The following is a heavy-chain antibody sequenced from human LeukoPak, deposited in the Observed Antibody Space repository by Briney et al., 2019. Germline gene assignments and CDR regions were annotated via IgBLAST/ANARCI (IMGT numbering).Heavy chain of an antibody. CDR1: GLSFSNYA. J-gene: IGHJ1*01. D-gene: IGHD4-23*01. CDR3: AKHDYGGTRAEYFQH. V-gene: IGHV3-23*01. CDR2: IGGTGGNI. Sequence: GGSLRLSCAASGLSFSNYAMYWVRQAPGKGLEWVSAIGGTGGNIFYTDSVKGRFTISRDNSKNTLYLHMNSLRAEDTAVYYCAKHDYGGTRAEYFQHWGQGTLVTVSS.